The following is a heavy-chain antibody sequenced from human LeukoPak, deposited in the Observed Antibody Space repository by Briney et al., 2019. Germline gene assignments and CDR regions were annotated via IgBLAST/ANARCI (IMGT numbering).Heavy chain of an antibody. CDR1: GFTFSNAR. V-gene: IGHV3-15*01. J-gene: IGHJ5*02. Sequence: GGSLRLSCAASGFTFSNARMSWVRNGQGPGQECVGRIKSKTDGGTTDYAAPVKGRFTISRDDSKNTLYLQMNSLKTEDTAVYYCTTDRTDPWGQGTLVTVSS. CDR3: TTDRTDP. CDR2: IKSKTDGGTT.